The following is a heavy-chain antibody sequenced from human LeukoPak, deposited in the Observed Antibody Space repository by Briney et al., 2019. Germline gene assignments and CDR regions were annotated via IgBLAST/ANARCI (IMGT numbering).Heavy chain of an antibody. Sequence: PGGSLRLSCAASGFTFSSYSMNWVRQAPGKGLEWVSSISSSSSYIYYADSVKGRFTISRDNAKNSLYQQMNSLRAEDTAVYYCARGVDWNAIDYWGQGTLVTVSS. CDR1: GFTFSSYS. D-gene: IGHD1-1*01. J-gene: IGHJ4*02. CDR2: ISSSSSYI. CDR3: ARGVDWNAIDY. V-gene: IGHV3-21*01.